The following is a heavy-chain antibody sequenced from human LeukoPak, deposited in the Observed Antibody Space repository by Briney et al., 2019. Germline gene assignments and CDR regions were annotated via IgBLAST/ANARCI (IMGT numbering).Heavy chain of an antibody. CDR1: GGSISSYY. J-gene: IGHJ4*02. D-gene: IGHD1-26*01. CDR3: ARAPLRFLAGASRFFDY. CDR2: INHRGST. V-gene: IGHV4-34*01. Sequence: SETLSLTCTVSGGSISSYYWSWIRQPPGKGLEWIGEINHRGSTNYNPSLKSRVTISVDTSKNQFSLKLSSVTAADTAVYYCARAPLRFLAGASRFFDYWGQGTLVTVSS.